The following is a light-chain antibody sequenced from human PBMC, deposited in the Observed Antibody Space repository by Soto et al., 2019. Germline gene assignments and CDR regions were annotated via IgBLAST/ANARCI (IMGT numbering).Light chain of an antibody. Sequence: IQLTQSPSSLSASVVDRVTITCRASQGISSYLARYQQTPGKAPKLLIYAASTLQSGVPSRFIGSGSGADFTLTISSLQPDDFATYYCQQLSSYPRTFGQGTKVDIK. CDR2: AAS. V-gene: IGKV1-9*01. CDR1: QGISSY. J-gene: IGKJ1*01. CDR3: QQLSSYPRT.